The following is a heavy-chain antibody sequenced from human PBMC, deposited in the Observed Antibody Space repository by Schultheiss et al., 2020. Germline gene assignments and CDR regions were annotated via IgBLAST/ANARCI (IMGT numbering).Heavy chain of an antibody. CDR1: GFTFSSYS. J-gene: IGHJ4*02. CDR3: ARDYRYGDYTLD. Sequence: GGSLRLSCAASGFTFSSYSMNWVRQAPGKGLEWVSYISSSSSTIYYADSVMGRFTISRDNAKNSLYLQMNSLRAEDTAVYYCARDYRYGDYTLDWGQGTLVTVSS. CDR2: ISSSSSTI. D-gene: IGHD4-17*01. V-gene: IGHV3-48*01.